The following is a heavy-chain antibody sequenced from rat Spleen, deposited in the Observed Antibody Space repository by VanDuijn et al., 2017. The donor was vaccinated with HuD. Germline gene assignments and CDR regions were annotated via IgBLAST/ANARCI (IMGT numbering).Heavy chain of an antibody. Sequence: EVQLVESGGGLVQPGRSLKLSCAASGFTFSDYNMAWVRQAPKKGLEWVASISPSGGSTYYRDSVKGRFTISRDNAKSTLYLQMDSLRSEDTATYYCATPSPTRVSLGWFAYWGQGTLVTVSS. J-gene: IGHJ3*01. V-gene: IGHV5-25*01. CDR3: ATPSPTRVSLGWFAY. CDR1: GFTFSDYN. D-gene: IGHD1-4*01. CDR2: ISPSGGST.